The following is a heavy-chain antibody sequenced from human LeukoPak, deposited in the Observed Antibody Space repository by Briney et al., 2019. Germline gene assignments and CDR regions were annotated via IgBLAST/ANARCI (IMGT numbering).Heavy chain of an antibody. J-gene: IGHJ5*02. V-gene: IGHV4-4*07. Sequence: SETLSLTCTVSGGSISGYYWSWIRQPAGKGLEWIGRIYTSGSTNYNPSLKSPVTMSVHTSKNQFSLKLTSVTAADTAVYYCAREAYDFWSGSYTGWFDPWGLGTLVTVSS. D-gene: IGHD3-3*01. CDR3: AREAYDFWSGSYTGWFDP. CDR2: IYTSGST. CDR1: GGSISGYY.